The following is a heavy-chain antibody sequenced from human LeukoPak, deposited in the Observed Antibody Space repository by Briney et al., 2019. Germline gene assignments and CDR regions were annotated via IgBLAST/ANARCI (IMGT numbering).Heavy chain of an antibody. CDR3: ARGGVYGDYFDY. CDR2: ISYDGSNK. V-gene: IGHV3-30*04. J-gene: IGHJ4*02. D-gene: IGHD4-17*01. CDR1: GFTFSSYA. Sequence: GRSLRRSCAASGFTFSSYAMHWVRQAPGKGLEWVAVISYDGSNKYYADSVKGRFTISRDNSKNTLYLQMNSLRAEDTAVYYCARGGVYGDYFDYWGQGTLVTVSS.